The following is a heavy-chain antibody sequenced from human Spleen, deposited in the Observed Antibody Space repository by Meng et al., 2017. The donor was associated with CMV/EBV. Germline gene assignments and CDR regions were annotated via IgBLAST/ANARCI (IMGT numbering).Heavy chain of an antibody. V-gene: IGHV3-30-3*01. Sequence: LSLTCAASGFTLSNYAMHWVRQAPGKGLEWVAIISYDGSIKDYADSVKGRFTISRDNAKNSLYLQMNSLRAEDTAVYYCARAVGAIGHGYFQHWGQGTLVTVSS. D-gene: IGHD1-26*01. CDR3: ARAVGAIGHGYFQH. CDR2: ISYDGSIK. CDR1: GFTLSNYA. J-gene: IGHJ1*01.